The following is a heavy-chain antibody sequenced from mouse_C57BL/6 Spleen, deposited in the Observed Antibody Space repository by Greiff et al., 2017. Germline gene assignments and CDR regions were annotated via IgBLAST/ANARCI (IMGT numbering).Heavy chain of an antibody. CDR3: ARWDTTVVEGYFDV. Sequence: EVQGVESGGGLVQPGGSLSLSCAASGFTFTDYYMSWVRQPPGKALEWLGFIRNKANGYTTEYSASVKGRFTISRDNSQSILYLQMNALRAEDSATYYCARWDTTVVEGYFDVWGTGTTVTVSS. CDR2: IRNKANGYTT. D-gene: IGHD1-1*01. V-gene: IGHV7-3*01. J-gene: IGHJ1*03. CDR1: GFTFTDYY.